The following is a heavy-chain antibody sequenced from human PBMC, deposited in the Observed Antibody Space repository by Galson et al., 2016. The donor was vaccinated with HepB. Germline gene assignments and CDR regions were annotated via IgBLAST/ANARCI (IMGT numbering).Heavy chain of an antibody. D-gene: IGHD2-2*01. V-gene: IGHV3-15*01. CDR2: IKGEADGGTT. Sequence: SLRLSCAASGLTFTNAWMPWVRQAPGKGLEWVGRIKGEADGGTTDYAAPVKGRFYISRDDSTHTLFLHMNSLRVEDGAVYYCATVKLTTWYSFDSWGQGTWSPSPQ. J-gene: IGHJ4*02. CDR1: GLTFTNAW. CDR3: ATVKLTTWYSFDS.